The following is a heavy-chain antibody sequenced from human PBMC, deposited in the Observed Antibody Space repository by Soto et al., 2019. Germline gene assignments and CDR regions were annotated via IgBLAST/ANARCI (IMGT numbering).Heavy chain of an antibody. CDR2: ISYDGSNK. V-gene: IGHV3-30*18. J-gene: IGHJ3*02. D-gene: IGHD3-3*01. CDR3: AKDLWHYDFWSGYNKFDAFDI. Sequence: GGSLXLSCAASGFTFSSYAMSWVRQAPGKGLEWVAVISYDGSNKYYADSVKGRFTISRDNSKNTLYLQMNSLRAEDTAVYYCAKDLWHYDFWSGYNKFDAFDIWGQGTMVTVSS. CDR1: GFTFSSYA.